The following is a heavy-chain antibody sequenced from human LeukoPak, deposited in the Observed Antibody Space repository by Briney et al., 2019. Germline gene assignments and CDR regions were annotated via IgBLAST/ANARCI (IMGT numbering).Heavy chain of an antibody. Sequence: LPGRSLRLSCAASGFTFSSYGMHWVRQAPGKGLEWVAFILVGGSDTYYTDSVKGRFTISRDNSKNTVFLQMNSLRAEDTAIYYCVRDGDSSSWNFDYWGQGTLVTVSS. V-gene: IGHV3-33*01. CDR2: ILVGGSDT. J-gene: IGHJ4*02. CDR1: GFTFSSYG. D-gene: IGHD6-13*01. CDR3: VRDGDSSSWNFDY.